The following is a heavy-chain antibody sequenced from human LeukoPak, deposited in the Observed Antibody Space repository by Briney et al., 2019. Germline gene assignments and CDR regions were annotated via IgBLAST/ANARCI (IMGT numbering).Heavy chain of an antibody. V-gene: IGHV4-59*01. CDR3: ARDSASSGSYYNYFDY. J-gene: IGHJ4*02. Sequence: SETLSLTCTVSGGSISSYYWSWIRQPPGKGLEWIGYIDYSGSTDYNPSFKSRVTISVDTSKNQFSLKLSSVTAADTAVYYCARDSASSGSYYNYFDYWGQGTLVTVSS. D-gene: IGHD3-10*01. CDR1: GGSISSYY. CDR2: IDYSGST.